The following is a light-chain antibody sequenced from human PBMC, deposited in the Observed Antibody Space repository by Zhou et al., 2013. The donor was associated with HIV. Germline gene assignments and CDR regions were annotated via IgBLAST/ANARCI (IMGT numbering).Light chain of an antibody. CDR1: QGIRND. Sequence: AIQMTQSPSSLSASIGDRVTITCRASQGIRNDVGWYQQKPGKAPKLLIYAASTLYTGVPSRFSGSGSGTDFTLTISSLQPEDFATYYCLQDYNYPFTFGPGTKVDVK. CDR3: LQDYNYPFT. J-gene: IGKJ3*01. CDR2: AAS. V-gene: IGKV1-6*01.